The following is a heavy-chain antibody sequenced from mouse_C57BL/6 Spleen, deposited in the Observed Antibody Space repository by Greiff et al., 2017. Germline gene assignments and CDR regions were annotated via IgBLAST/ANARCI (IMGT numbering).Heavy chain of an antibody. CDR2: INPSNGGT. J-gene: IGHJ1*03. D-gene: IGHD2-3*01. V-gene: IGHV1-53*01. Sequence: QVQLQQPGTELVKPGASVKLSCKASGYTFTSYWMHWVKQRPGQGLEWIGNINPSNGGTNYNEKFKSKATLTVDKSSSTAYMQLSSLTSEDSAVXYCARGEIYDPDGYYWCFDVWGTGTTVTVSS. CDR3: ARGEIYDPDGYYWCFDV. CDR1: GYTFTSYW.